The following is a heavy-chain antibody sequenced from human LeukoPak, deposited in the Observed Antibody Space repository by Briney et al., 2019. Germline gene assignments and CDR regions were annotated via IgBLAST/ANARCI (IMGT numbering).Heavy chain of an antibody. D-gene: IGHD1-26*01. CDR2: IRYDGSNK. Sequence: PGGSLRLSCAASGFTFSSHGMHWVRQAPGKGLEWVAFIRYDGSNKYYADSVKGRFTISRDNSKNTLYLQMNSLRAEDTAVYYCARNHGGSYFSSYFDYWGQGTLVTVSS. J-gene: IGHJ4*02. V-gene: IGHV3-30*02. CDR3: ARNHGGSYFSSYFDY. CDR1: GFTFSSHG.